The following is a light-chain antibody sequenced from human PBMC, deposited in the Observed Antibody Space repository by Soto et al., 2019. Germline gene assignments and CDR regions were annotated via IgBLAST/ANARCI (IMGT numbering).Light chain of an antibody. V-gene: IGLV8-61*01. CDR1: SGSVSTSYY. CDR3: VLYMGSGISV. CDR2: NTN. J-gene: IGLJ2*01. Sequence: QTVVTQEPSFSVSPGGTVTLTCGLSSGSVSTSYYPSWYQQTPGQAPRTLIFNTNTRSSGVPDRFSGSILGNKAALTITGAKADDESDYYCVLYMGSGISVFGGGTKLTVL.